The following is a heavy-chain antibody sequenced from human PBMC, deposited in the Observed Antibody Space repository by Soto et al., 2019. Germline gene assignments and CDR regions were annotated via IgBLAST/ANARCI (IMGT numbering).Heavy chain of an antibody. CDR2: INGDGSST. V-gene: IGHV3-74*01. CDR3: AREFAAAALPPSSLMDV. J-gene: IGHJ6*02. Sequence: GGSLRLSCAASGFTISSHWMHWVRRAPGKGLVWVSRINGDGSSTNYADSVKGRFTISRDNARNTLYLQMNSLRADDTAVYYCAREFAAAALPPSSLMDVWGQGTTVTVSS. D-gene: IGHD2-2*01. CDR1: GFTISSHW.